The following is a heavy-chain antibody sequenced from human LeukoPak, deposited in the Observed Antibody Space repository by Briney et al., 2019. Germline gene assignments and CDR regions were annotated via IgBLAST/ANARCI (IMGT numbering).Heavy chain of an antibody. J-gene: IGHJ5*02. CDR2: IFSGGAT. Sequence: PGGSLTLSCAASGFTVSSSYMSWVRQAPGKGLEWVSVIFSGGATYYADSVKGRFTVSRDSSKNTLYLHMNSLRAEDTAVYYCAKTEQQLVEYNWFDPWGQGTLVTVSS. D-gene: IGHD6-13*01. CDR3: AKTEQQLVEYNWFDP. V-gene: IGHV3-53*01. CDR1: GFTVSSSY.